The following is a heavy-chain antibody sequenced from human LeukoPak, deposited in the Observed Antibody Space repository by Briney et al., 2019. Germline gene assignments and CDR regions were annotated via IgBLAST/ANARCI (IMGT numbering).Heavy chain of an antibody. J-gene: IGHJ4*02. Sequence: SETLSLTCTVSGGSISSSSYYWSWIRQPPGKGLEWIGYIYYSGSTNYNPSLKSRVTISVDTSKNQFSLKLSSVTAADTAVYYCAGNTAMVQYYFDYWGQGTQVTVSS. CDR2: IYYSGST. D-gene: IGHD5-18*01. CDR3: AGNTAMVQYYFDY. V-gene: IGHV4-61*01. CDR1: GGSISSSSYY.